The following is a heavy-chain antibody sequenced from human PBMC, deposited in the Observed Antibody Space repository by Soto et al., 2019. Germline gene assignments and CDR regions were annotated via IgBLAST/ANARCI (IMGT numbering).Heavy chain of an antibody. CDR1: GGSISSSNW. D-gene: IGHD2-2*01. CDR2: IYHSGST. J-gene: IGHJ3*01. CDR3: ARSPTLGYGSSTSCSPVLSN. Sequence: QVQLQESGPGLVKPSGTLSLTCAVSGGSISSSNWWSWVRQPPGKGLEWIGEIYHSGSTNYNPSLKSRVTISVDKSKNQFSLKLSSVTAADTAVYYCARSPTLGYGSSTSCSPVLSNWGQGTMVTVSS. V-gene: IGHV4-4*02.